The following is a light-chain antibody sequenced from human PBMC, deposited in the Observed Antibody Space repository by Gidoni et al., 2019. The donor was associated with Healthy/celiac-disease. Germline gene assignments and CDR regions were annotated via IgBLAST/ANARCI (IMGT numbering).Light chain of an antibody. J-gene: IGKJ1*01. CDR3: QQYYSTPRT. CDR2: WAS. CDR1: QSVLYSSNNKNY. V-gene: IGKV4-1*01. Sequence: DLVMTQSPAPLAVSLGERATINCKSSQSVLYSSNNKNYLAWYQQKPGQPPKLLIYWASTRESGVPDRFSGSGSGTDFTLTISSLQAEDVAVYYCQQYYSTPRTFGQGTKVEIK.